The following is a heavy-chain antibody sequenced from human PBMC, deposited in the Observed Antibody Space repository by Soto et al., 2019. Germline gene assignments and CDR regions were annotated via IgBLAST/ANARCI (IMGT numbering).Heavy chain of an antibody. CDR2: ITSGGTVF. Sequence: LRLSCAASGFNVGDYEMNWVRQAPGKGLEWISMITSGGTVFYYADSVRGRFAISRDDTENSLRLQMNSLRVEDTAMYYCARGRYALGVWGQGTTVTVSS. CDR1: GFNVGDYE. V-gene: IGHV3-48*03. J-gene: IGHJ6*02. CDR3: ARGRYALGV. D-gene: IGHD3-9*01.